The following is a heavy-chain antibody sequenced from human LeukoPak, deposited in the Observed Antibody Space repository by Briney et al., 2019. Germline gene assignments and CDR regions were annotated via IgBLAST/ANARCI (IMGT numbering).Heavy chain of an antibody. Sequence: GSSVKVSCKASGGTFSSYAISWVRQAPGQGLEWMGGIIPIFGTANYAQKFQGRVTITADESASTAYMELSSLRSEDTAVYYCASEYYYDSSGSFDYWGQGTLVTVSS. J-gene: IGHJ4*02. V-gene: IGHV1-69*01. D-gene: IGHD3-22*01. CDR2: IIPIFGTA. CDR1: GGTFSSYA. CDR3: ASEYYYDSSGSFDY.